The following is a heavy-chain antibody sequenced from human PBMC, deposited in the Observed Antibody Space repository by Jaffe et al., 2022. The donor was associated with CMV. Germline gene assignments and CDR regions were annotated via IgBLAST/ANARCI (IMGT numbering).Heavy chain of an antibody. CDR2: IYYSGST. CDR3: ARPSSGRGYWYFDL. Sequence: QLQLQESGPGLVKPSETLSLTCTVSGGSISSSSYYWGWIRQPPGKGLEWIGSIYYSGSTYYNPSLKSRVTISVDTSKNQFSLKLSSVTAADTAVYYCARPSSGRGYWYFDLWGRGTLVTVSS. V-gene: IGHV4-39*01. D-gene: IGHD3-22*01. CDR1: GGSISSSSYY. J-gene: IGHJ2*01.